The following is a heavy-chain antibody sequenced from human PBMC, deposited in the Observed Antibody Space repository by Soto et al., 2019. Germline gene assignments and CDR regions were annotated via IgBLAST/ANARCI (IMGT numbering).Heavy chain of an antibody. Sequence: EVQLVETGGGLIQPGGSLRLSCAASGFTVGSNYMSWVRQAPGKGLEWVSVIYSGGSTYYADSVKGRFTISRDNSKNTLYLQMTSLRAEDTAVYYCARGDVDDYGDTYGYFQHWGQGALVAVSS. V-gene: IGHV3-53*02. CDR2: IYSGGST. D-gene: IGHD4-17*01. J-gene: IGHJ1*01. CDR1: GFTVGSNY. CDR3: ARGDVDDYGDTYGYFQH.